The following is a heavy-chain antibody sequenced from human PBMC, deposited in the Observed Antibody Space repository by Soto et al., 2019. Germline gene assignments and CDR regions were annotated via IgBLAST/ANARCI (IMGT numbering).Heavy chain of an antibody. J-gene: IGHJ4*02. Sequence: ASVKVSCKASGYTFTTYYMHWVRQAPGQGLEWLGIINPSGGSTSYAQKLQGRVTMTRNTSISTAYMELSSLRSEDTAVYYCARERGASSPFDYWGQGTLVTVSS. CDR1: GYTFTTYY. V-gene: IGHV1-46*01. CDR2: INPSGGST. CDR3: ARERGASSPFDY. D-gene: IGHD6-19*01.